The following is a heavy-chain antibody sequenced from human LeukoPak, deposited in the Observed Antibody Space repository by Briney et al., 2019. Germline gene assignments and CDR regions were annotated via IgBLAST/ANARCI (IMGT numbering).Heavy chain of an antibody. CDR3: AKVNCSGGSCYSLDY. Sequence: GGSLRLSCAASGFTFSSYAMSWVRQAPGKGLERVSAISGSGGSTYYADSVKGRFAISRDNSKNTLDLQMNSLRAEDTAVYSSAKVNCSGGSCYSLDYWGQGTLVTVSS. CDR1: GFTFSSYA. J-gene: IGHJ4*02. D-gene: IGHD2-15*01. V-gene: IGHV3-23*01. CDR2: ISGSGGST.